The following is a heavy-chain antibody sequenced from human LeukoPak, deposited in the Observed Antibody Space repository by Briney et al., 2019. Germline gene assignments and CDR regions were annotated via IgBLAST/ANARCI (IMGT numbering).Heavy chain of an antibody. CDR3: ARDKLGSGYSSDFGY. CDR1: GFSVSSNY. CDR2: IYTGGTT. Sequence: GGSLRLSCAASGFSVSSNYMNWVRQAPGKGLEWVSAIYTGGTTYYADSVKGRFTISRDNSKNTLYLQMNSLRAEDTAVYYCARDKLGSGYSSDFGYWGQGTLVTVSS. D-gene: IGHD6-19*01. V-gene: IGHV3-66*02. J-gene: IGHJ4*02.